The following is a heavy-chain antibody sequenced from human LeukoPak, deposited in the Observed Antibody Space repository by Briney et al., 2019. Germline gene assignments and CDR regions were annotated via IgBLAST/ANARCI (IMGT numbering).Heavy chain of an antibody. CDR1: GYTFTSYD. Sequence: ASVKVSCKASGYTFTSYDINWVRQATGQGLEWMGWINPNSGGTNYAQKFQGRVTMTRDTSISTAYMELSRLRSDDTAVYYCARDLSGYSGYDYGYWGQGTLVTVSS. V-gene: IGHV1-2*02. D-gene: IGHD5-12*01. CDR3: ARDLSGYSGYDYGY. CDR2: INPNSGGT. J-gene: IGHJ4*02.